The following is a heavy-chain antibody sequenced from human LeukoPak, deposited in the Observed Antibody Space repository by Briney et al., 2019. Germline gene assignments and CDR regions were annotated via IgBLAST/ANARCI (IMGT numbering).Heavy chain of an antibody. CDR3: AREGGYSYGPADY. J-gene: IGHJ4*02. D-gene: IGHD5-18*01. CDR2: INHSGST. CDR1: GGSFSGYY. Sequence: SETLSLTCAVYGGSFSGYYWSWIRQPPVKGLEWIGEINHSGSTNYNPSLKSRVTISVDTSKNQFSLKLSSVTAADTAVYYCAREGGYSYGPADYWGQGTLVTVSS. V-gene: IGHV4-34*01.